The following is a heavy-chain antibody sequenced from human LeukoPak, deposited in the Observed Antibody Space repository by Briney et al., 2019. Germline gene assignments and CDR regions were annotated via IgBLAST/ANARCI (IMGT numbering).Heavy chain of an antibody. Sequence: PSETLSLTCAVYGGSFSGYYWSWIRQPPGKGLEWIGEINHSGSTNYNPSLKSRVTISVDTSKNQFSLKLSSVTAADTAVYYCASMVRGVSNWFDPWGQGTLVTVSS. J-gene: IGHJ5*02. V-gene: IGHV4-34*01. D-gene: IGHD3-10*01. CDR1: GGSFSGYY. CDR2: INHSGST. CDR3: ASMVRGVSNWFDP.